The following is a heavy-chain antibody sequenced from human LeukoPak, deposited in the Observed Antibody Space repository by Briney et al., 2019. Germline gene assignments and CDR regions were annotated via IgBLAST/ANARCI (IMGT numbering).Heavy chain of an antibody. V-gene: IGHV5-51*01. Sequence: GESLKISCKGSGYSFTSYWIGWVRQMPGKGLECMWIIYPVDSNTRYSPSFQGQVTISADKSISTAYLQWTTLPASDRALYYCARRYYYGSGSSFDYWGQGTLVTVSS. CDR3: ARRYYYGSGSSFDY. CDR1: GYSFTSYW. J-gene: IGHJ4*02. CDR2: IYPVDSNT. D-gene: IGHD3-10*01.